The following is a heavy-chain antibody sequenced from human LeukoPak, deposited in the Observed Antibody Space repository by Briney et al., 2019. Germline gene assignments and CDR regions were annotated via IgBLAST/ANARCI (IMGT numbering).Heavy chain of an antibody. CDR2: ISSNGGST. Sequence: GGSLRLSCAASGFTFSSYAMHWVRQAPGKGLEYVSAISSNGGSTYYANSVKGRFIISRDNSKNTLYLQMNSLRAEDTAVYYCAKFLLFDGHCSSTSCPDYWGQGTLVTVSS. J-gene: IGHJ4*02. CDR1: GFTFSSYA. V-gene: IGHV3-64*01. D-gene: IGHD2-2*01. CDR3: AKFLLFDGHCSSTSCPDY.